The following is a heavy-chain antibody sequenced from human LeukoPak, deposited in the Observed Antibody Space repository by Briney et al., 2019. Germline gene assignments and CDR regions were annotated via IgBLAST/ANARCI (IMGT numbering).Heavy chain of an antibody. J-gene: IGHJ6*02. CDR3: ARAGDGSWLDYYYYGMDV. CDR2: MNPNSGNT. V-gene: IGHV1-8*01. Sequence: ASVKVSCKASGYTFTSYDINWVRQATGQGLEWMGWMNPNSGNTGYAQKFQGGVTMTRNTSISTAYMELSSLRSEDTAVYYCARAGDGSWLDYYYYGMDVWGQGTTVTVSS. D-gene: IGHD5-24*01. CDR1: GYTFTSYD.